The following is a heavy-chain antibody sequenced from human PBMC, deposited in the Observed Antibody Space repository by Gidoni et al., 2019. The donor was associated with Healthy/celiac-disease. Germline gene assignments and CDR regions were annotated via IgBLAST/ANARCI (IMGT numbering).Heavy chain of an antibody. CDR1: GGTFSSYA. CDR3: AREYNWNYGTLYYFDY. CDR2: IIPIFGTA. Sequence: QSGAEVKKPGSSVKVSCKASGGTFSSYAISWVRQAPGQGLEWMGGIIPIFGTANYAQKFQGRVTITADESTSTAYMELSSLRSEDTAVYYCAREYNWNYGTLYYFDYWGQGTLVTVSS. V-gene: IGHV1-69*01. D-gene: IGHD1-7*01. J-gene: IGHJ4*02.